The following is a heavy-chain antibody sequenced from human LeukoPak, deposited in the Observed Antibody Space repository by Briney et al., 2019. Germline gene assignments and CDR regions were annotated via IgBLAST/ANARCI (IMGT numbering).Heavy chain of an antibody. CDR2: ISGASSLI. J-gene: IGHJ5*02. V-gene: IGHV3-48*03. D-gene: IGHD6-19*01. CDR1: GFTFSSYE. CDR3: ARGYSSGCHFDP. Sequence: PGGSLRLSCAASGFTFSSYEMNWVRQAPGKGLEWVSYISGASSLIYYADSVKGRFTISRDNAKNSLYLQMNSLRGEDTAVYYCARGYSSGCHFDPWGQGTLVTVSS.